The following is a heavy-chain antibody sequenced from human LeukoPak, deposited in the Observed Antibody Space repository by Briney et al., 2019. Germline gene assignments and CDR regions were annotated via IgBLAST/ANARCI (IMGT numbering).Heavy chain of an antibody. CDR1: GFTFSDYW. Sequence: GGSLRLSCVASGFTFSDYWMSWVRQAPGKGLECVASIRYDGNEKCYMESVKGRFTTSRDHAKNSLYLQIDNLRAEDTARYFCARDRRRGVAGYGLDVWGQGTTVTVSS. D-gene: IGHD2-15*01. CDR3: ARDRRRGVAGYGLDV. CDR2: IRYDGNEK. J-gene: IGHJ6*02. V-gene: IGHV3-7*01.